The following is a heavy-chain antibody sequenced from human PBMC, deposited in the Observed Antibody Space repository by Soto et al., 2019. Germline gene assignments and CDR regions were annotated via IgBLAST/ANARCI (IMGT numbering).Heavy chain of an antibody. CDR3: AKAALRYNWNFMERDGYMDV. CDR1: GFTFSSYA. CDR2: ISGSGGST. J-gene: IGHJ6*03. D-gene: IGHD1-7*01. Sequence: GGSLRLSCAASGFTFSSYAMSWVRQAPGKGLEWVSAISGSGGSTYYADSVKGRFTISRDNSKNTLYLQMNSLRAEDTAVYYCAKAALRYNWNFMERDGYMDVWGKGTTVTVSS. V-gene: IGHV3-23*01.